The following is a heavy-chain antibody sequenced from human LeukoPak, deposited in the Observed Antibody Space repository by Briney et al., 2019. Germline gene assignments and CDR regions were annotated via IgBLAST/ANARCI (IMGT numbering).Heavy chain of an antibody. CDR3: ARDIPYYYGSGKVDYYYMDV. CDR1: GFTLSSFG. J-gene: IGHJ6*03. V-gene: IGHV3-30*03. CDR2: ISYDGSNK. Sequence: GGSLRLSCAASGFTLSSFGMHWVRQAPGKGLEWVAVISYDGSNKYYADSVKGRFTISRDNSKNTLYLQMNSLRAEDTAVYCCARDIPYYYGSGKVDYYYMDVWGKGTTVTVSS. D-gene: IGHD3-10*01.